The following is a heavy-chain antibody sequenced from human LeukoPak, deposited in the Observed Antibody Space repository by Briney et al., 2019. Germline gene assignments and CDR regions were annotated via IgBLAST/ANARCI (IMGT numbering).Heavy chain of an antibody. CDR2: IYYSGST. Sequence: SQTLSLTCTVSGGSISSGDYYWSWIRQPPGKGLEWIGYIYYSGSTYYNPSLKSRVTISVDTSKNQFSLKLSSVTAADTAVYYCSANYYDSSGYYYDFDYWGQGTLVTVSS. CDR3: SANYYDSSGYYYDFDY. V-gene: IGHV4-30-4*03. D-gene: IGHD3-22*01. J-gene: IGHJ4*02. CDR1: GGSISSGDYY.